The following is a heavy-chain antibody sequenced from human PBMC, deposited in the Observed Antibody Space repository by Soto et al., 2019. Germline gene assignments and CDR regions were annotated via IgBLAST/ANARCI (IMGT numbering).Heavy chain of an antibody. CDR3: ARDLFH. CDR1: GFPFSQYA. Sequence: DVQLVESGGGLVQPGGSLRLSCAASGFPFSQYAMHWVPQAPGKGLEWISYINSASSTTFHADSIKGRLTVSRDNAKNSVYLHMSSLRHEDTAVYYCARDLFHWGQGTLVTVSS. J-gene: IGHJ4*02. V-gene: IGHV3-48*02. CDR2: INSASSTT. D-gene: IGHD3-10*02.